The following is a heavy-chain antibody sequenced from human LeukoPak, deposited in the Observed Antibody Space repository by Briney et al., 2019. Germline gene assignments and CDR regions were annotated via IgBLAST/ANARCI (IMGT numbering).Heavy chain of an antibody. Sequence: PGGSLRLSCAASGFTVSSNYMSWVRQAPGKGLEWVSVIYSGGSTYYADSVKGRFTISRDNSKNTLCLQMNSLRAEDTAVYYCARDPDEYDSSGFDIWGQGTMVTVSS. CDR1: GFTVSSNY. D-gene: IGHD3-22*01. V-gene: IGHV3-53*01. CDR2: IYSGGST. CDR3: ARDPDEYDSSGFDI. J-gene: IGHJ3*02.